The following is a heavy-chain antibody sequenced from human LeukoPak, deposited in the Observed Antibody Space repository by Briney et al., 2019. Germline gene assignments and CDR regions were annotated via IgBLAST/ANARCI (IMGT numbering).Heavy chain of an antibody. J-gene: IGHJ4*02. Sequence: PGGSLRLSCVASGFTFDSYAMNWVRQAPGKGLEWVSAISGSGGSTFYADSVKGRFTISRDESTNTVSLQMNSLRAEDTALYYCAKDRDYYGSGSYYAYYFDYWGQGTLVTVSS. CDR2: ISGSGGST. CDR1: GFTFDSYA. V-gene: IGHV3-23*01. D-gene: IGHD3-10*01. CDR3: AKDRDYYGSGSYYAYYFDY.